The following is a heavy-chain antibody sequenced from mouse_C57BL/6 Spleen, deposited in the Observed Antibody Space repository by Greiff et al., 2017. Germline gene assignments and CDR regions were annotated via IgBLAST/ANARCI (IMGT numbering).Heavy chain of an antibody. J-gene: IGHJ3*01. CDR1: GYTFTSYW. CDR3: AREDYYGYDGFAY. D-gene: IGHD2-2*01. CDR2: INPSNGGT. Sequence: VQLQQPGTELVKPGASVTLSCKASGYTFTSYWMNWVKQRPGKGLEWIGKINPSNGGTNYNEKFKSKATLTVDKSSSTAYMQRSSLTSEDSAVYYCAREDYYGYDGFAYWGQGTLVTVSA. V-gene: IGHV1-53*01.